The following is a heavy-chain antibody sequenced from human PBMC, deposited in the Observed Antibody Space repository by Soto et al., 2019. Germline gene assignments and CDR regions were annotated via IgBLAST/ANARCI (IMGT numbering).Heavy chain of an antibody. CDR2: IYYSGST. D-gene: IGHD3-3*01. J-gene: IGHJ4*02. V-gene: IGHV4-31*03. CDR3: ARGSKYYDFPDY. Sequence: SETLSVTCTFSVGSISSGGYYWSGIRQHPGKGLEWIGYIYYSGSTYYNPSLKSRVTISVDTSKNQLSLKLSSVTAADTAVYYCARGSKYYDFPDYWGQGTMVTVSS. CDR1: VGSISSGGYY.